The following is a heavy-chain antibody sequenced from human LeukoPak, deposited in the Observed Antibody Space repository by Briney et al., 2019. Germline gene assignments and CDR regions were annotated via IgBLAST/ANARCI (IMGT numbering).Heavy chain of an antibody. Sequence: SVKVSCKASGGTYSSYAISWVRQAPGQGLEWRGRIIPILGIANYAQKFQGRVTITADKSTSTAYMELSSLRSEDTAVYYCASTFGVVILHFDYWGQGTLVTVSS. CDR2: IIPILGIA. J-gene: IGHJ4*02. CDR1: GGTYSSYA. V-gene: IGHV1-69*04. CDR3: ASTFGVVILHFDY. D-gene: IGHD3-3*01.